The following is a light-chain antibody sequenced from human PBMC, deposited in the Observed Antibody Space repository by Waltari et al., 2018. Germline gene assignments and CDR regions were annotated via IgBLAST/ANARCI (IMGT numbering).Light chain of an antibody. J-gene: IGLJ1*01. CDR1: YSNVGSDN. CDR3: AAWESSLSGYV. Sequence: QSVLTQPPSASETPGQRVTISCSGGYSNVGSDNVYWYQQLPGTAPKLLIYNNNLRPSALPARCSGSKSGTSASLAISGLRSEDEADYYCAAWESSLSGYVFGTGTKVTVL. V-gene: IGLV1-47*01. CDR2: NNN.